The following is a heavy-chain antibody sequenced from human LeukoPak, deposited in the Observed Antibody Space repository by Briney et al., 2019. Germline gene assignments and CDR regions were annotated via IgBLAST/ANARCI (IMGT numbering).Heavy chain of an antibody. CDR1: GGSISSYY. Sequence: SETLSLTCTVSGGSISSYYWSWIRQPPGKGLERIGYIYYSGSTNYNPSLKSRVTISVDTSKNQFSLKLSSVTAADTAVYYCARLLTTLDYWGQGTLVTVSS. CDR2: IYYSGST. D-gene: IGHD3-16*01. J-gene: IGHJ4*02. V-gene: IGHV4-59*08. CDR3: ARLLTTLDY.